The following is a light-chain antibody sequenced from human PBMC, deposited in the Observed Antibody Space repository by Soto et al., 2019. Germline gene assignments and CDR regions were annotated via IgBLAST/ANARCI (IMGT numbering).Light chain of an antibody. J-gene: IGKJ1*01. CDR3: QQYNNWPWT. CDR1: QNININ. Sequence: ETVMTQSPATLSVSPGERATLSCRASQNININVAWYQQKPGQAPRLLIYGESARATGIPARFSGTGSGTEFTLTISSLQSEDFAVYYCQQYNNWPWTFGQGTKVEIK. V-gene: IGKV3-15*01. CDR2: GES.